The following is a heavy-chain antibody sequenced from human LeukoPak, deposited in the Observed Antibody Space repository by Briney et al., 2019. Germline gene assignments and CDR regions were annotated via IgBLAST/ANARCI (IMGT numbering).Heavy chain of an antibody. CDR2: ISYDGTDK. V-gene: IGHV3-30*18. CDR1: GFTFSSYG. CDR3: AKDRGTILPLMFDY. J-gene: IGHJ4*02. Sequence: GGSLRLSCAASGFTFSSYGMHWVRQAPGKGLEWVALISYDGTDKYYADSVKGRFTISRDNSKNTLYLQMNTLRAEDTAVYYCAKDRGTILPLMFDYWGQGTLVTVSS. D-gene: IGHD1-26*01.